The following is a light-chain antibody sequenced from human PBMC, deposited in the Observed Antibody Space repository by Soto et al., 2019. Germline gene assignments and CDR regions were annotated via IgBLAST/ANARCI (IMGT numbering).Light chain of an antibody. V-gene: IGKV1-12*01. Sequence: DIQMTQSPSSVSASVGDRVTITCRASQGISGWVAWYQQKPGKAPKLLVFATSSLQSGIPSRFSGSGSVANFTLTLSSLQPEDSATYYCQQANSFPYTFGQGTKLEVK. CDR3: QQANSFPYT. J-gene: IGKJ2*01. CDR1: QGISGW. CDR2: ATS.